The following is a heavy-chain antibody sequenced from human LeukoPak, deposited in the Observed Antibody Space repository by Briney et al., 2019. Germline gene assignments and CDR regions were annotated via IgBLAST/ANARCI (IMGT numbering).Heavy chain of an antibody. CDR2: ISGHKDDT. V-gene: IGHV1-18*01. CDR1: GYTFTSYA. J-gene: IGHJ6*03. CDR3: AGAGYCSGGSCYPYYYYYYMDV. D-gene: IGHD2-15*01. Sequence: GASVKVSCKASGYTFTSYAISWVRQAPGQGLEWMGWISGHKDDTNYAQRLQGRVTMTADTSTSTAYMELRSLRSDDTAVYYCAGAGYCSGGSCYPYYYYYYMDVWGKGTTVTVSS.